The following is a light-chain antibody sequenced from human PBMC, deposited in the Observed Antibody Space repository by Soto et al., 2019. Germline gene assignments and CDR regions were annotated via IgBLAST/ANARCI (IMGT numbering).Light chain of an antibody. J-gene: IGKJ2*01. CDR2: KTS. CDR3: QQYSSYSYT. V-gene: IGKV1-5*03. Sequence: DIQMTQSPSTLSVSVGDRVTITCRASQSTSSWLAWYQQKPGKAPKLLIYKTSTLESGVPSRFSGSGGGTEFTLTIGCLQPDDFATYYCQQYSSYSYTFGQGTKLETK. CDR1: QSTSSW.